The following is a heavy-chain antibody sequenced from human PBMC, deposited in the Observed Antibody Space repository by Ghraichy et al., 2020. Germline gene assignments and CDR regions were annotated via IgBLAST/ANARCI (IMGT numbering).Heavy chain of an antibody. CDR2: ISSSSSYI. J-gene: IGHJ3*02. Sequence: GGSLRLSCAASGFTFSSYSMNWVRQAPGKGLEWVSSISSSSSYIYYADSVKGRFTISRDNAKNSLYLQMNSLRAEDTAVYYCARDTHSKYYYDSSGYPDAFDIWGQGTMVTVSS. CDR1: GFTFSSYS. CDR3: ARDTHSKYYYDSSGYPDAFDI. V-gene: IGHV3-21*01. D-gene: IGHD3-22*01.